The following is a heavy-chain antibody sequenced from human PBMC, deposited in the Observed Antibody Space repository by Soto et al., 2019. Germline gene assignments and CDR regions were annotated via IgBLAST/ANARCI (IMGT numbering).Heavy chain of an antibody. CDR2: TYYRSKWYN. CDR3: AREYDILTGYSREDFYY. D-gene: IGHD3-9*01. CDR1: GDSVSSNSAA. V-gene: IGHV6-1*01. J-gene: IGHJ4*02. Sequence: PSQTLSLTCAISGDSVSSNSAAWNWIRQSPSRGLEWLGRTYYRSKWYNDYAVSVKSRITINPDTSKNQFSLQLNSVTPEDTAVYYCAREYDILTGYSREDFYYWSQGTLVTVSS.